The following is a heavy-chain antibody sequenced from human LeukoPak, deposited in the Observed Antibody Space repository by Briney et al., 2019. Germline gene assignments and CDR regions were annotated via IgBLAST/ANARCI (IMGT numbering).Heavy chain of an antibody. Sequence: ASVKVSCKASGYTFTSNYIQWVRQAPGQGLEWMGIINPGGGSTSYAQKFQGRVTMTRDTSTNTVYMELSSLRSEDTAVYYCVRVDCSADSCSMSLFENWGQGTLVTVSS. V-gene: IGHV1-46*01. CDR2: INPGGGST. D-gene: IGHD2-15*01. CDR3: VRVDCSADSCSMSLFEN. CDR1: GYTFTSNY. J-gene: IGHJ4*02.